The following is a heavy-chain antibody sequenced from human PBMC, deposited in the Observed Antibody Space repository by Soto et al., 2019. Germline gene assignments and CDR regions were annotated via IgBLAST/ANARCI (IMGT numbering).Heavy chain of an antibody. CDR1: GFSLNTSGVG. V-gene: IGHV2-5*02. CDR3: AHKDGPAAKRCFDP. J-gene: IGHJ5*02. D-gene: IGHD2-2*01. CDR2: IYWDDDK. Sequence: QITLKESGPTLVKPSQTLTLTCTFSGFSLNTSGVGVGWIRQPPGKALEWLALIYWDDDKRYSPSLRSRLTITKDTSKSQVVLTMTAVDPVDTGTYYCAHKDGPAAKRCFDPWGHGTLVTVSS.